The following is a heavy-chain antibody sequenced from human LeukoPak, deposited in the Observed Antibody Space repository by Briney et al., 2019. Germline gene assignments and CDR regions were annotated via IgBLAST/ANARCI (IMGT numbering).Heavy chain of an antibody. V-gene: IGHV4-34*01. D-gene: IGHD2/OR15-2a*01. CDR2: INHSGST. CDR1: GGSFSGYY. CDR3: AGEAKNSLGY. J-gene: IGHJ4*02. Sequence: PSETLSLTCAVYGGSFSGYYWSWIRQPPGKGLEWIGEINHSGSTNYHPSLKSRVTISVDTSKNQFSLKLSSVTAADTAVYYCAGEAKNSLGYWGQGTLVTVSS.